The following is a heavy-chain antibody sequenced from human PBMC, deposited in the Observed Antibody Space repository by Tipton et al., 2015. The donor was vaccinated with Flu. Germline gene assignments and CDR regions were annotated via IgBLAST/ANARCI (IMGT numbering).Heavy chain of an antibody. CDR1: GFTVTSSY. V-gene: IGHV4-38-2*01. Sequence: LRLSCAASGFTVTSSYMSWVRQPPGKGLEWIGSIYHSGTAYYNPSLKSRVTISVDTSKNQISLKLSSVTAADTAVYYCARYPESNYHWFGPWGQGALVTVSS. J-gene: IGHJ5*02. CDR2: IYHSGTA. D-gene: IGHD4-11*01. CDR3: ARYPESNYHWFGP.